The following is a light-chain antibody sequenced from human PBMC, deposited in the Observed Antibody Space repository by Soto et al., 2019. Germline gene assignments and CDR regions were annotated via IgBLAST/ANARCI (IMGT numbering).Light chain of an antibody. Sequence: QSVLTQPPSASGTPGQRVTISCSGSSSHIGSNYVYWYQPIPGTAPKLLIYSNNQRPSGVPGRCSGSKSGCSASLAISGLRSEDEADYYCAAWDDSLSGRVFGTGTKVTVL. J-gene: IGLJ1*01. CDR2: SNN. CDR1: SSHIGSNY. CDR3: AAWDDSLSGRV. V-gene: IGLV1-47*02.